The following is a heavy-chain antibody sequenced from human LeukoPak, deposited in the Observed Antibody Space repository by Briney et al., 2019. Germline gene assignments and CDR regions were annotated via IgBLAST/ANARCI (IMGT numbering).Heavy chain of an antibody. CDR3: ARDGYRNELDY. V-gene: IGHV1-46*01. J-gene: IGHJ4*02. CDR1: GYTFTSYY. CDR2: INPSGGST. D-gene: IGHD5-24*01. Sequence: ASVKVSCKASGYTFTSYYMHWVRQAPGQGLEWMGIINPSGGSTSYAQKFQGRVTMTRDTSVSTVYMDLSGLRSDDTAVYFCARDGYRNELDYWGRGTLVTVSS.